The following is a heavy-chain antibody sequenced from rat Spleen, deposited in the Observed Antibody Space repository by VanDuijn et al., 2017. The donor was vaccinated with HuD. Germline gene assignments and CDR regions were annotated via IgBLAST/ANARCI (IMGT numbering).Heavy chain of an antibody. V-gene: IGHV5-27*01. Sequence: EVQLVESGGGLVQPGRSLKLSCAVSGFTFSNFDMAWVRQAPTKGLEWVASIRSRGGSTYYRDSVKGRFTVSRDNAKSTLYLQMDSLRSEDTATYYCTRGYYFDYWGQGVMVTVSS. J-gene: IGHJ2*01. CDR3: TRGYYFDY. CDR2: IRSRGGST. CDR1: GFTFSNFD.